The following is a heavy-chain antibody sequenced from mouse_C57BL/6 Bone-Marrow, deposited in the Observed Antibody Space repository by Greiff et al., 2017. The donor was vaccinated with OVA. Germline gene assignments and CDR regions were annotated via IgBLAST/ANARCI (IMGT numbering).Heavy chain of an antibody. CDR2: IYPRSGNT. J-gene: IGHJ1*03. Sequence: QVQLKESGAELARPGASVKLSCKASGYTFTSYGISWVKQRTGQGLEWIGEIYPRSGNTYYNEKFKGKATLTADQSSSTAYMELRSLTSEDSAVYFCARTTTVVDWYFDVWGTGTTVTVSS. V-gene: IGHV1-81*01. D-gene: IGHD1-1*01. CDR3: ARTTTVVDWYFDV. CDR1: GYTFTSYG.